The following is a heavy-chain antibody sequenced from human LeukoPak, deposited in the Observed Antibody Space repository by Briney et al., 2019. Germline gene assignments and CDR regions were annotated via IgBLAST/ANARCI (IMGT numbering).Heavy chain of an antibody. CDR3: AKDRTGSYGY. CDR1: GFTISSYA. CDR2: ISGSGGST. Sequence: PGGSLRLSCAASGFTISSYAMSWVRQAPGKGLEWVSAISGSGGSTYNADSVKGRFTISRDNSKNTLYLQMNSLRAEDTAVYYCAKDRTGSYGYWGQGTLVTFSS. D-gene: IGHD5-18*01. J-gene: IGHJ4*02. V-gene: IGHV3-23*01.